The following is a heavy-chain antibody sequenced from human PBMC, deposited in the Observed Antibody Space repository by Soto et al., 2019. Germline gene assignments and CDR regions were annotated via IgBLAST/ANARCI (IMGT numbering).Heavy chain of an antibody. D-gene: IGHD1-1*01. J-gene: IGHJ4*02. CDR2: IYYSGRT. CDR1: GGSITSASYH. CDR3: AREVIVNWNRANYYDY. Sequence: QVQLQESGPGLVKPSQTLSLICSVSGGSITSASYHWTWIRQHPGRGLEWLANIYYSGRTYYNPSLKGRATISIDTSKNQFSLTVSSVTAADTAVYYCAREVIVNWNRANYYDYWGQGSWSPSPQ. V-gene: IGHV4-31*03.